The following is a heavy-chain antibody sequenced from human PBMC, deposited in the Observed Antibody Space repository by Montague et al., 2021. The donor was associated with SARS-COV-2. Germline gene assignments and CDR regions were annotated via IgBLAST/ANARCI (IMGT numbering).Heavy chain of an antibody. CDR3: ARGVVAAPSMVDY. Sequence: SETLSLTCTVSGGSISSYYWNWIRQPAGKGLEWIGRIYASGGTDYNPSLESRVTMSVDTSKNQFSLKVNSVTAADTAMYYCARGVVAAPSMVDYWGRGTLVTVSS. CDR1: GGSISSYY. V-gene: IGHV4-4*07. J-gene: IGHJ4*01. CDR2: IYASGGT. D-gene: IGHD2-15*01.